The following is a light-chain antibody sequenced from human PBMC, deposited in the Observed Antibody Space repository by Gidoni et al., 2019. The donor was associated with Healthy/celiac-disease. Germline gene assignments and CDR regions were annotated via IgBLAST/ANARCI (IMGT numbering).Light chain of an antibody. V-gene: IGLV2-8*01. CDR3: SSYAGSNNFVV. Sequence: QSALTQTPSASGSPGQSVTISCTGTSSDVGGYNYVPWYQQHPGKAPKLMIYKVSKRPSGVPDRFSGSKSGNTASLTVSGLQAEDEADYYCSSYAGSNNFVVFGGGTKLTVL. CDR2: KVS. CDR1: SSDVGGYNY. J-gene: IGLJ2*01.